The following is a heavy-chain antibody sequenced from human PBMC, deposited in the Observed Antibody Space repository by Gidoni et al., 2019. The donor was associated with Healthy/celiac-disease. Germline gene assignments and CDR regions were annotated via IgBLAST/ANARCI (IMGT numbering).Heavy chain of an antibody. CDR3: AREYYDYIWGSYLPGAFDI. J-gene: IGHJ3*02. Sequence: EVQLVESGGGLVQPGGSLRLSCAASGFTLSSYWMSWVRKAPGKGLEWVANIKQDGSEKYYVDSVKGRFTISRDNAKNSLYLQMNSLRAEDTAVYYCAREYYDYIWGSYLPGAFDIWGQGTMVTVSS. V-gene: IGHV3-7*04. CDR1: GFTLSSYW. D-gene: IGHD3-16*02. CDR2: IKQDGSEK.